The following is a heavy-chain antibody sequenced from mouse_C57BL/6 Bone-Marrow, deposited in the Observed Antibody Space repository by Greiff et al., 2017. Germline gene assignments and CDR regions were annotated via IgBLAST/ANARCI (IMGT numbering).Heavy chain of an antibody. CDR2: INPGSGGT. CDR3: ARSGGLRRQFAY. CDR1: GYAFTNYL. J-gene: IGHJ3*01. Sequence: QVQLQQSGAELVRPGTSVKVSCKASGYAFTNYLIEWVKQRPGQGLEWIGVINPGSGGTNYNEKFKGKATLTADKSSSTAYMQLSSLTSEDSAVYFCARSGGLRRQFAYWGQGTLVTVSA. V-gene: IGHV1-54*01. D-gene: IGHD2-4*01.